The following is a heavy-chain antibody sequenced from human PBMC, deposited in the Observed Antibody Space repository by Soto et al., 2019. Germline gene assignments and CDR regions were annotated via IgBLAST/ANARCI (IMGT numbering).Heavy chain of an antibody. J-gene: IGHJ4*02. Sequence: QVQLQESGPGLVKPSGTLSLSCDVSGGSITSANWWRWVRQPPGKGLEWIGETHHSGSTNYNPSLKRRITISVDKSKNQFSLKVNSVTAADTALYYCARGFYDSSGYHLDQWGQGTQVTVSS. CDR2: THHSGST. CDR3: ARGFYDSSGYHLDQ. D-gene: IGHD3-22*01. CDR1: GGSITSANW. V-gene: IGHV4-4*02.